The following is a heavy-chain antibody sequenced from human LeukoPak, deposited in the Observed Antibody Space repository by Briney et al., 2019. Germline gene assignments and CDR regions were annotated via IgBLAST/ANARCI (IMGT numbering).Heavy chain of an antibody. J-gene: IGHJ4*02. D-gene: IGHD1-26*01. Sequence: PGGSLRLSCVASGFSFRNYAIHWVRQAPGKGLEYVSAINTDGRITYYADSVKGRFTISRDNSNNTVYLQMGSLRGEDMAVYYCTRDGGSFCDFDYWGQGALVTVSS. V-gene: IGHV3-64*02. CDR3: TRDGGSFCDFDY. CDR1: GFSFRNYA. CDR2: INTDGRIT.